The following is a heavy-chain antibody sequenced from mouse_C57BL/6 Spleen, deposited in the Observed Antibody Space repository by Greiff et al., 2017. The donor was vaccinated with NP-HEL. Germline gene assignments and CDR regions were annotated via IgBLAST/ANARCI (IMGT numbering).Heavy chain of an antibody. CDR2: INPSSGYT. CDR1: GYTFPSYW. Sequence: LVESGAELAKPGASVKLSCKASGYTFPSYWMHWVKQRPGQGLEWIGYINPSSGYTKYNQKFKDKATLTADKSSSTAYMQLSSLTYEDSAVYDCASKYYGSSYNDYYAMDYWGQGTSVTVSS. J-gene: IGHJ4*01. V-gene: IGHV1-7*01. CDR3: ASKYYGSSYNDYYAMDY. D-gene: IGHD1-1*01.